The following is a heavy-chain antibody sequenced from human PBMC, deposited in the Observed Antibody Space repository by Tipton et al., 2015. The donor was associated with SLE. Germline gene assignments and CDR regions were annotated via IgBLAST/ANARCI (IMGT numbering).Heavy chain of an antibody. CDR2: IYYSGSP. CDR3: ARQGTGFGSGRDDY. J-gene: IGHJ4*02. V-gene: IGHV4-39*01. CDR1: GGSIISSSHY. D-gene: IGHD1-14*01. Sequence: TLSLTCTVSGGSIISSSHYWGWIRQPPGKGLEYIGSIYYSGSPYYNPSLKSRVTASVDTSKNQFSLSLYSVTVDDTAVYYCARQGTGFGSGRDDYWGQGILVTVSS.